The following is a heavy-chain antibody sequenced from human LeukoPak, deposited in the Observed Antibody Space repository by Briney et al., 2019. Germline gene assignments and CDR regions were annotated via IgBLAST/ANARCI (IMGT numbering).Heavy chain of an antibody. D-gene: IGHD3-22*01. J-gene: IGHJ3*01. CDR3: AKGSSGYSFEVFDV. Sequence: PAGSLRLSCAASGYYTKYYALNWVRQAPGKGLEWVSALSGSGDITYYADSVKGRFTISRDTSENTLSLQMNSLRVEDTAMYYCAKGSSGYSFEVFDVWGQGAMVTVAS. V-gene: IGHV3-23*01. CDR2: LSGSGDIT. CDR1: GYYTKYYA.